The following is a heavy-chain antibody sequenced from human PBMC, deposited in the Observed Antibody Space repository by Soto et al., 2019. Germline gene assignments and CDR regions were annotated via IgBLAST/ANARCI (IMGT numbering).Heavy chain of an antibody. Sequence: EVQLLESGGGLVQPGGSLRLSCAASGFTFSSYAMSWVRQAPGKGLEWVSSISGSGGSTIYADFVKGRFTISRDNSKNTLYLQMNSLRAEDTAVYYCAKKAGAGVTSPYYFDYWGQGTLVTVSS. V-gene: IGHV3-23*01. D-gene: IGHD3-10*01. CDR2: ISGSGGST. CDR3: AKKAGAGVTSPYYFDY. CDR1: GFTFSSYA. J-gene: IGHJ4*02.